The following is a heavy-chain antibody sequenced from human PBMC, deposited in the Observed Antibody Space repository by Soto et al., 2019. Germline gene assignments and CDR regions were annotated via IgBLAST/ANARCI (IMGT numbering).Heavy chain of an antibody. CDR3: ATVPRYCSGTTCYLDS. CDR2: IIHSGST. V-gene: IGHV4-4*02. D-gene: IGHD2-2*01. CDR1: W. Sequence: WGTRVRQPPGQGLEWIGEIIHSGSTNYNPSLKSRVTMSVDESKNQFSLKLNSVTAADTAVYYCATVPRYCSGTTCYLDSWGRGTLVTVSS. J-gene: IGHJ4*02.